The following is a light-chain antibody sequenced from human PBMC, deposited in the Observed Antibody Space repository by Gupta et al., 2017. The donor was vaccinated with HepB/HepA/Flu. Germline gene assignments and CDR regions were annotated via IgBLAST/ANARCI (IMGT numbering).Light chain of an antibody. J-gene: IGKJ2*01. CDR3: QHPINWPPYT. CDR1: QSVSSY. V-gene: IGKV3-11*01. CDR2: DAS. Sequence: EIVLTQSPATLSLSPGERATLSCRASQSVSSYLAWYQQKPGQAPMLLIYDASNRATGIPARFSGSSYGKYVPLTSSIRDQEDSAGYYCQHPINWPPYTFGQGTKLEIK.